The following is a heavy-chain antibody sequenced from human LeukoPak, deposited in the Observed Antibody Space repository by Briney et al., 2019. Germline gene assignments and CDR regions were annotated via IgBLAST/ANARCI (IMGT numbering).Heavy chain of an antibody. CDR2: INHSGGT. CDR3: AKFAGIYDSSGFDY. J-gene: IGHJ4*02. V-gene: IGHV4-34*01. D-gene: IGHD3-22*01. CDR1: GGSFSGYY. Sequence: SETLSLTCAVYGGSFSGYYWSWIRQPPGKGLEWIGEINHSGGTNYNPSLKSRVTISVDTSKNQFSLKLSSVTAADTAVYYCAKFAGIYDSSGFDYWGQGTLVTVSS.